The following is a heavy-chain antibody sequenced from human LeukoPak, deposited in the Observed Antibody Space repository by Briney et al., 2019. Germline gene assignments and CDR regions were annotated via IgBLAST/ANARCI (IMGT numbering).Heavy chain of an antibody. CDR2: IIPIFGTA. V-gene: IGHV1-69*13. Sequence: SVKVSCKASGGTFSSYAISWVRQAPGQGLEWMGGIIPIFGTANYAQKFQGRVTITADESTSTAYMELSSLRSEDTAVYYCAYNGNGYLTPIDYWGQGTLVTVSS. CDR1: GGTFSSYA. J-gene: IGHJ4*02. CDR3: AYNGNGYLTPIDY. D-gene: IGHD5-18*01.